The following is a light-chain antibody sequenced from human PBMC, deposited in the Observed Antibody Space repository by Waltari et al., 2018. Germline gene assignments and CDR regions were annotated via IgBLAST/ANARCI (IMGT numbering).Light chain of an antibody. CDR1: SRDVGFYDF. Sequence: QSALTQPASVSGSPGQSITISCPGTSRDVGFYDFVSWFQQHPGKAPNVMIYKVNNRPSGVSNRFSGSKSANTASLTISGLQAEDEADYYCSSYTRRSYWVFGGGTQLTVL. V-gene: IGLV2-14*01. CDR3: SSYTRRSYWV. CDR2: KVN. J-gene: IGLJ3*02.